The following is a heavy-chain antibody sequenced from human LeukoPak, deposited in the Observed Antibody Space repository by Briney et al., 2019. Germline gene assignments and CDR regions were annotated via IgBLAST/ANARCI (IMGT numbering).Heavy chain of an antibody. CDR1: GFTFSSYS. CDR2: ISSGSSTI. CDR3: ASDHLSGDYPFDY. J-gene: IGHJ4*02. Sequence: SGGSLRLSCAASGFTFSSYSMNWVRQAPGKGLEWVSYISSGSSTIYYADSVKGRFTISRDNAKNSLYLQMNSLRAEDTAVYYCASDHLSGDYPFDYWGQGTLVTVSS. D-gene: IGHD4-17*01. V-gene: IGHV3-48*01.